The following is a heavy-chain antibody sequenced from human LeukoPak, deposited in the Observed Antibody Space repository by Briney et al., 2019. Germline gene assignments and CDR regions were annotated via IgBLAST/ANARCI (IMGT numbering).Heavy chain of an antibody. Sequence: GSSVKVSCKASGGTFSSYTISWVRQAPGQGLEWMGRIIPILGIANYAQKFQGRVTITADKSTSTTYMELGSLRSEDTAVYYCSKDSKDGYKPGGDYWGQGTLVTVSS. J-gene: IGHJ4*02. CDR1: GGTFSSYT. CDR3: SKDSKDGYKPGGDY. V-gene: IGHV1-69*04. CDR2: IIPILGIA. D-gene: IGHD5-24*01.